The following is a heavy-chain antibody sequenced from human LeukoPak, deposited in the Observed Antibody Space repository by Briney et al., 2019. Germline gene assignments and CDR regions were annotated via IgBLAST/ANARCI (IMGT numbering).Heavy chain of an antibody. V-gene: IGHV3-33*01. J-gene: IGHJ1*01. CDR3: AREGDSRWGELSP. CDR2: IWSDGSEQ. CDR1: GFTFSTYA. D-gene: IGHD3-16*02. Sequence: PGGSLRLSCAASGFTFSTYAIHWVRQAPGKGLEWVAVIWSDGSEQYYADSVKGRFIISRDNSKSTSNLQLNSLRAEDTAVYYCAREGDSRWGELSPWGQGTLVTVSS.